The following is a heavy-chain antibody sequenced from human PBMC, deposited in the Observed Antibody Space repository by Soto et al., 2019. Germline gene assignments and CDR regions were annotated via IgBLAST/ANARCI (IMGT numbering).Heavy chain of an antibody. Sequence: QVQLVESGGGVVQPGRSLRLSCAASGFSFSSYGMHWVRQAPGKGLEWVAMISYDGTDEYYADSVKGRFTISRDNSKNAVYLQMNSLRAEDTAVYYCAKQESALTDPFDYWGQGTLVTVSS. D-gene: IGHD3-10*01. CDR2: ISYDGTDE. V-gene: IGHV3-30*18. CDR3: AKQESALTDPFDY. J-gene: IGHJ4*02. CDR1: GFSFSSYG.